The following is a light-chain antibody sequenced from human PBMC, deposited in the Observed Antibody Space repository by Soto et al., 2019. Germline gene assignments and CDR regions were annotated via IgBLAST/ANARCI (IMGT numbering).Light chain of an antibody. V-gene: IGKV1-27*01. CDR3: QNYNSVPFT. CDR2: GAS. Sequence: DIQMTQSPSSLSASVGDRVTITCRASQGTSNYLAWFQQEPGKVPKLLIYGASTLQSGVPSRFSGSGSGTDFTLTISSLQPEDVATYYCQNYNSVPFTFGPGTKVEIK. CDR1: QGTSNY. J-gene: IGKJ3*01.